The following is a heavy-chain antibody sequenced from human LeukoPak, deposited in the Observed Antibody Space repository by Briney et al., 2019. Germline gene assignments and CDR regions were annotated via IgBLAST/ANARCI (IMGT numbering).Heavy chain of an antibody. CDR2: IYYSGST. Sequence: SDTLSLTCNVSGVSISSDYWTWIRQPPAKGLEWLGNIYYSGSTNYKPSLKSRVTISVDTPKNQFSLKLNSVTAADTAVYYCARRRDYYDSRGYYAFDIWGHGTMVTVSS. D-gene: IGHD3-22*01. J-gene: IGHJ3*02. CDR3: ARRRDYYDSRGYYAFDI. V-gene: IGHV4-59*07. CDR1: GVSISSDY.